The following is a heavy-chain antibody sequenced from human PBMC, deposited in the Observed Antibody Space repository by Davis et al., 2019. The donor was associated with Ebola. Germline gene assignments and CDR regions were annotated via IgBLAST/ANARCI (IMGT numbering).Heavy chain of an antibody. CDR2: ISGDGDST. CDR3: AKDILIGSSSSLLYYYYVMDV. D-gene: IGHD6-6*01. Sequence: GESLKISCAASGFTFDDYAMHWVRQAPGKGLEWVSLISGDGDSTYYADSVKGRFTISRDNSKNSLYLQMNSLRTEDTALYYCAKDILIGSSSSLLYYYYVMDVWGQGTTVTVSS. J-gene: IGHJ6*02. CDR1: GFTFDDYA. V-gene: IGHV3-43*02.